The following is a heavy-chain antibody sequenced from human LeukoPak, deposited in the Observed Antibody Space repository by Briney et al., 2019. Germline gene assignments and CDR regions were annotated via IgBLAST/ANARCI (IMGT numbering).Heavy chain of an antibody. V-gene: IGHV4-59*01. J-gene: IGHJ6*03. D-gene: IGHD5-24*01. CDR3: ARAGGLEMSTIYLHYYYYYMDV. Sequence: PSETLSLTCTVSGGSISSYYWSWIRQPPGKGLEWIGYVYYSRSTYYNPSLKSRLTMSVDTSKNQFSLRLSSVTAADTAVYYCARAGGLEMSTIYLHYYYYYMDVWGKGTTVTVSS. CDR2: VYYSRST. CDR1: GGSISSYY.